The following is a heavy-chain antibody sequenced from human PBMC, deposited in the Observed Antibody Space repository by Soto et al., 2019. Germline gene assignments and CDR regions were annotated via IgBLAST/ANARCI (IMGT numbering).Heavy chain of an antibody. Sequence: GSLRLSCAASGFTFSSYAMSWVRQTPGKGLEWVSLFSGSGGDTYYADSVKGRLTISRDNSKNTLYLQMNSLRAEDTAVYYCAAGTNSDWYTYWGQGTLVTVSS. CDR3: AAGTNSDWYTY. J-gene: IGHJ4*02. D-gene: IGHD1-1*01. V-gene: IGHV3-23*01. CDR2: FSGSGGDT. CDR1: GFTFSSYA.